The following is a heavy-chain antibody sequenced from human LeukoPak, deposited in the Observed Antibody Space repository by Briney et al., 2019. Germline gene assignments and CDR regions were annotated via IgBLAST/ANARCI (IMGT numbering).Heavy chain of an antibody. CDR3: AKRYYDFPLDY. D-gene: IGHD3-3*01. V-gene: IGHV3-23*01. J-gene: IGHJ4*02. Sequence: GGSLRLSCAASGFTFSIYALNWVRQAPGKGLEWVSSISANGGETHYADSVKGRFTISRDNSKNTLYLQINNPRVEDTAVYYCAKRYYDFPLDYWGQGTLVTVSS. CDR2: ISANGGET. CDR1: GFTFSIYA.